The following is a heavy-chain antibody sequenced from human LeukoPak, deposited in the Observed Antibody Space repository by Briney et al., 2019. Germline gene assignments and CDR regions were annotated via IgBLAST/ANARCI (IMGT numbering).Heavy chain of an antibody. CDR1: GFTFSSYE. V-gene: IGHV3-48*03. CDR2: TSGSGSTI. Sequence: PGGSLRLSCAASGFTFSSYEMNWVRQAPGKGLEWVSYTSGSGSTIYYADSVKGRFTISRDNAKNSLYLQMNSLRAGDTAVYYCARGGFNYDSYHFDYWGQGTLVTVSS. D-gene: IGHD5-18*01. CDR3: ARGGFNYDSYHFDY. J-gene: IGHJ4*02.